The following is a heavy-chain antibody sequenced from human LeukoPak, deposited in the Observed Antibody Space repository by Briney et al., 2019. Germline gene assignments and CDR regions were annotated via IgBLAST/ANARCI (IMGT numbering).Heavy chain of an antibody. CDR3: ARGRGSSWYFDY. V-gene: IGHV3-33*01. D-gene: IGHD6-13*01. Sequence: QPGGSLRLSCAASGFAFSRYGMHWVRQAPGKGLEWVAVIWDDGSNQKYADSVKGRFTISRDNSKTTLYLQMNSLRAEDTAVYYCARGRGSSWYFDYWGQGTLVTVSS. CDR1: GFAFSRYG. J-gene: IGHJ4*02. CDR2: IWDDGSNQ.